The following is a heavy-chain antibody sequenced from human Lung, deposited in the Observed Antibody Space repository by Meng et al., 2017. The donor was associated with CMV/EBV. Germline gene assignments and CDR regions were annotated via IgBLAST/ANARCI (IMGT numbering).Heavy chain of an antibody. CDR2: IIPIPGTT. D-gene: IGHD1-26*01. J-gene: IGHJ6*02. V-gene: IGHV1-69*05. CDR3: AREVGGRLYYYYGMDV. CDR1: GGNLNSYG. Sequence: SVXVSXKASGGNLNSYGISWVRQAPGQGLEGMGGIIPIPGTTNYAQKFQGRVTITTDESTSTVYMELSSLTSEDTAVYYCAREVGGRLYYYYGMDVWGQGTXVTVSS.